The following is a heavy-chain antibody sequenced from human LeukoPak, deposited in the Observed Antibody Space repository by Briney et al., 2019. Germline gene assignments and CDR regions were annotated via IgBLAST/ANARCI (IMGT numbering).Heavy chain of an antibody. Sequence: GGSLRLSCAASGFTFSSYAMSWVRQAPGKGLEWVSVISGSGGSTYYADSVKGRFTISRDNAKNSLYLQMNSLRAEDTAVYYCARGIAGYDSSGYYPPFDYWGQGTLVTVSS. V-gene: IGHV3-23*01. CDR1: GFTFSSYA. J-gene: IGHJ4*02. CDR2: ISGSGGST. CDR3: ARGIAGYDSSGYYPPFDY. D-gene: IGHD3-22*01.